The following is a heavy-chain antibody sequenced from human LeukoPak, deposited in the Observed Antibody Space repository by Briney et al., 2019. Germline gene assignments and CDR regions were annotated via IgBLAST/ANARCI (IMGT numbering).Heavy chain of an antibody. CDR3: ARDDYYDSSDAFDI. J-gene: IGHJ3*02. Sequence: GGSLRLSCAASGFTFDDYGMSWVRQAPGKGLEWVAGINWNGVSTGYADSVKGRFTISRDNANNSLYLQMDSLRAEDTALYYCARDDYYDSSDAFDIWGQGTMVTVSS. D-gene: IGHD3-22*01. CDR1: GFTFDDYG. CDR2: INWNGVST. V-gene: IGHV3-20*04.